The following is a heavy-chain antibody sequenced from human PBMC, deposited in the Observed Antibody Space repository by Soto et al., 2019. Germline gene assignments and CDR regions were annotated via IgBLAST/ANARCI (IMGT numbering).Heavy chain of an antibody. J-gene: IGHJ4*02. Sequence: GASVKVSCKASGFTFTNSAIQWVRQARGQRLEWIGWMNPNSGITNYAQKFQGRVTITADKSTSTAYMELSSLRSEDTAVYYCAGSSGYDRGGSDYWGQGTLVTVSS. CDR2: MNPNSGIT. V-gene: IGHV1-58*02. D-gene: IGHD5-12*01. CDR3: AGSSGYDRGGSDY. CDR1: GFTFTNSA.